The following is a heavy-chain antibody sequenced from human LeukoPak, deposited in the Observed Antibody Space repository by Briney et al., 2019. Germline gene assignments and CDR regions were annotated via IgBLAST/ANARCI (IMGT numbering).Heavy chain of an antibody. V-gene: IGHV4-4*02. D-gene: IGHD3-22*01. Sequence: SGTLSLTCAVSGGSISSSNWWSWVRQPPGKGLEWIGEIYHSGSINYNPSLKSRVTISVDKSKNQFSLKLSSVTAADTAVYYCARVYYDSSGYPFDYWGQGTLVTVSS. J-gene: IGHJ4*02. CDR1: GGSISSSNW. CDR2: IYHSGSI. CDR3: ARVYYDSSGYPFDY.